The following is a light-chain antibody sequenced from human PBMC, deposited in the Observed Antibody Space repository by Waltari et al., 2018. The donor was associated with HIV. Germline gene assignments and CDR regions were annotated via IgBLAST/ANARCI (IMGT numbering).Light chain of an antibody. Sequence: SYELTQPPSVSVSPGQTASITCSGDKLGDKNACWNQQKPCQSPVLVIYQDSKRPSGIPERFSGSNSGSTATLTISGTQAMDEADYYCQAWDSSTSVVFGGGTKLTVL. CDR2: QDS. J-gene: IGLJ2*01. CDR1: KLGDKN. V-gene: IGLV3-1*01. CDR3: QAWDSSTSVV.